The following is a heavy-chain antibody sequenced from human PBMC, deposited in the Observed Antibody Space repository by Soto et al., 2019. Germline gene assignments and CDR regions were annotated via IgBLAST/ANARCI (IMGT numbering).Heavy chain of an antibody. CDR3: ARDVSYDGSGWANWFDP. J-gene: IGHJ5*02. CDR1: GGSISSGDYY. CDR2: IHYSGNT. V-gene: IGHV4-31*03. Sequence: QVQLQESGPGLVKPSQTLSLTCTVSGGSISSGDYYWTWIRQNPGKGLEWIGYIHYSGNTYYNPSLKSRVTISRDTSKKQFSLEMSSVTAADTAVYYCARDVSYDGSGWANWFDPWGQGTLVTVSS. D-gene: IGHD3-22*01.